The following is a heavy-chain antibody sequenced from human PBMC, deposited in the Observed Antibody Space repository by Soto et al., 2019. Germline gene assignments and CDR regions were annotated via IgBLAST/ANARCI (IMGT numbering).Heavy chain of an antibody. CDR1: GYTFTGYY. CDR3: ATQVQGRCSSTSCSKEDVFDI. Sequence: ASVKVSCKASGYTFTGYYMHWVRQAPGQGLEWMGWINPNSGGTNYAQKFQGWVTMTRDTSISTAYMELSRLRSDDTAVYYCATQVQGRCSSTSCSKEDVFDIWGQGTMVTVSS. V-gene: IGHV1-2*04. J-gene: IGHJ3*02. D-gene: IGHD2-2*01. CDR2: INPNSGGT.